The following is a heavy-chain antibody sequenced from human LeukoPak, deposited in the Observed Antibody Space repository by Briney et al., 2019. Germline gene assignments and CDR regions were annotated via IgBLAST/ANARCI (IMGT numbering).Heavy chain of an antibody. CDR3: ARDLKGIVVVPAAMGHWFDP. D-gene: IGHD2-2*01. J-gene: IGHJ5*02. Sequence: ASVKVSCKASGYTFTGYYMHWVRQAPGQGLEWMGWINPNSGGTNYAQKFQGRVTMTRDTSTSTAYMELSRLRSDDTAVYYCARDLKGIVVVPAAMGHWFDPGAREPWSPSPQ. V-gene: IGHV1-2*02. CDR1: GYTFTGYY. CDR2: INPNSGGT.